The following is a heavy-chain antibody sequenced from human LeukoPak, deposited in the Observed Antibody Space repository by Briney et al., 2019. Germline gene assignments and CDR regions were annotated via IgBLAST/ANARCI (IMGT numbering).Heavy chain of an antibody. V-gene: IGHV4-61*02. J-gene: IGHJ6*03. Sequence: SQTLSLTCTVSGGSISSGSYYWSWIRQPAGKGLEWIGRIYTSGSTNYNPSLKSRVTISVDTSKNQFSLKLSSVTAADTAVYYCARVGGFLESYYYYYMDVWGKGTTVTVSS. D-gene: IGHD3-3*01. CDR1: GGSISSGSYY. CDR2: IYTSGST. CDR3: ARVGGFLESYYYYYMDV.